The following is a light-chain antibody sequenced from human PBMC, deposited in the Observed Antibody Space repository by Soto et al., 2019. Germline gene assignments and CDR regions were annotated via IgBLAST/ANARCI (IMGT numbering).Light chain of an antibody. CDR3: CSFTSSNTHV. V-gene: IGLV2-23*02. J-gene: IGLJ1*01. CDR2: EVN. CDR1: SSDFGNYNL. Sequence: QSALTQPSSVSGSPGQSITISCTGTSSDFGNYNLVSWYQQHPGKVPKLILFEVNKRPSGVSGRFSGSKSGNTASLTISGLQAEDEADYYCCSFTSSNTHVFGTGTKVNVL.